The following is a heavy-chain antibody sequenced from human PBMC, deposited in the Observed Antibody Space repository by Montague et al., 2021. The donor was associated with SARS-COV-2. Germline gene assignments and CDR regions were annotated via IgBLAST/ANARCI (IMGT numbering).Heavy chain of an antibody. V-gene: IGHV4-34*01. J-gene: IGHJ6*02. D-gene: IGHD1-20*01. CDR3: ARGRRRYNWRDETSYYYGMDV. CDR1: GGSLSGYY. CDR2: INHSGST. Sequence: SETLSLICAVYGGSLSGYYWSWIRQPPGKGLEWIGEINHSGSTNYNPSLKSRVTISLDTSKNQFSLKLSSVTAADTAVYYCARGRRRYNWRDETSYYYGMDVWGQGTTGTVSS.